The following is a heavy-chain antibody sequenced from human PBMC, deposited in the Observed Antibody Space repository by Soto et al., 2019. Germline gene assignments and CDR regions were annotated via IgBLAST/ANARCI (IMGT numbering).Heavy chain of an antibody. J-gene: IGHJ6*02. Sequence: QVQLQESGPGLVKPSETLSLTCTVSGGSVSSGSYYWSWIRQPPGKGLEWIGYIYYSGSTNYNPSLKSRVTISVDTSKNQCSLKLSSVTAADTAVYYCARLVRAAAAAYGMDVWGQGTTVTVSS. CDR1: GGSVSSGSYY. CDR3: ARLVRAAAAAYGMDV. D-gene: IGHD6-13*01. CDR2: IYYSGST. V-gene: IGHV4-61*01.